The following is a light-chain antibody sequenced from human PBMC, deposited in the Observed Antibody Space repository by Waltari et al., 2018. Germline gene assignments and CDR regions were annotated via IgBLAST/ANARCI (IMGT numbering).Light chain of an antibody. CDR3: HQRANWPGT. J-gene: IGKJ1*01. CDR1: QGISSY. Sequence: ETVLTQAPATLSLSPGERATLSCRASQGISSYLAWYQQKPGQAPRLLIYDASNRATGVPARFSGSGSGTDFTLTISSLEPEDFAVYYCHQRANWPGTFGQGTNVEIK. CDR2: DAS. V-gene: IGKV3-11*01.